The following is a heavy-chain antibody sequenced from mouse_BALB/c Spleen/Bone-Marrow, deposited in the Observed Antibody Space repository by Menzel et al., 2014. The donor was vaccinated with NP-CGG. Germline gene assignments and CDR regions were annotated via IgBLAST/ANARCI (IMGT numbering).Heavy chain of an antibody. V-gene: IGHV1-80*01. CDR1: GYAFSSFW. D-gene: IGHD2-4*01. Sequence: QVQLKESGAELVRPGSSVKISCKASGYAFSSFWMNWVKRRPGQGLEWIGQIYPGDGETNYNGKFKGKATLTADKSSSTAYMQLSSLTSEDSAVYFCARDDYGPDYWGQGTTLAVSS. J-gene: IGHJ2*01. CDR3: ARDDYGPDY. CDR2: IYPGDGET.